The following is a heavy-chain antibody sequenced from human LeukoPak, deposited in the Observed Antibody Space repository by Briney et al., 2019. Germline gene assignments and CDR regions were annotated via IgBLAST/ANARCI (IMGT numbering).Heavy chain of an antibody. Sequence: SETLSLTCTVSGGSISSYYWSWIRQPPGKGLEWIGYIYYSGSTNYNPSLKSRVTISVDTSKNQFSLKLSSVTAANTAVYYCARESLVKHAFDIWGQGTMVTVSS. J-gene: IGHJ3*02. V-gene: IGHV4-59*01. CDR2: IYYSGST. D-gene: IGHD2-21*01. CDR1: GGSISSYY. CDR3: ARESLVKHAFDI.